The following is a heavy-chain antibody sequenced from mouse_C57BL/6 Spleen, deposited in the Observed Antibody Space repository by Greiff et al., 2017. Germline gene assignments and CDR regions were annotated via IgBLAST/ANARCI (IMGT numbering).Heavy chain of an antibody. J-gene: IGHJ4*01. CDR2: FYPGSGSI. Sequence: QVQLQQSGAELVKPGASVKLSCKASGYTFTEYTIHWVKQRSGQGLEWIGWFYPGSGSIKYNEKFKGKATLTADTSSSTAYMELSRLTSEDSAVYVCARYDSTPYAMDYWGQGTSVTVSS. D-gene: IGHD5-1*01. V-gene: IGHV1-62-2*01. CDR1: GYTFTEYT. CDR3: ARYDSTPYAMDY.